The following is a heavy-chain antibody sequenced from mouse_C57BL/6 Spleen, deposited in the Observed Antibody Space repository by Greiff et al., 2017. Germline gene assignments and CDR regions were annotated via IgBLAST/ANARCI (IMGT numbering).Heavy chain of an antibody. CDR1: GYTFTGYW. D-gene: IGHD1-1*01. V-gene: IGHV1-9*01. CDR3: ARDGYYGSSPCDY. CDR2: ILTGSGST. J-gene: IGHJ2*01. Sequence: VQLQQSGAELMKPGASVKLSCKATGYTFTGYWIEWVKQRPGHGLEWIGEILTGSGSTNYHEKFKGKATFTADTSYNTAYMQLSSLTTEDSAIYYCARDGYYGSSPCDYWGQGTTLTVSS.